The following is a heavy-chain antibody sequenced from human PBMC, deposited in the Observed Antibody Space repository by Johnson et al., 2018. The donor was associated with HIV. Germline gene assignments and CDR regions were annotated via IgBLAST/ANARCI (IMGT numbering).Heavy chain of an antibody. J-gene: IGHJ3*01. D-gene: IGHD2-15*01. CDR1: GFTFSSNP. CDR2: IGTAGDT. V-gene: IGHV3-13*01. Sequence: VQLVESGGGVVQPGRSLRLSCAASGFTFSSNPMYWVRQATGKGLEWVSTIGTAGDTYYPGSVKGRFTVSREDAKNSLYLQMNSLRAGDTALYYCARAVCRGQGTKVTVSS. CDR3: ARAVC.